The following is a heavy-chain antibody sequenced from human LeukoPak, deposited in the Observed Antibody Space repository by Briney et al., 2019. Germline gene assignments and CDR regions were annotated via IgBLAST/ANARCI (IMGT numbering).Heavy chain of an antibody. CDR2: INHSGST. Sequence: SETLSLTCAVYGGSFSGYYWSWIRQPPGKGLEWIGEINHSGSTNYNPSLKSRVTISVDTSKNQFSLKLSSVTAADTAVYYCARVTVAVKNPVPFDPWGQGTLVTVSS. CDR3: ARVTVAVKNPVPFDP. CDR1: GGSFSGYY. D-gene: IGHD5-18*01. V-gene: IGHV4-34*01. J-gene: IGHJ5*02.